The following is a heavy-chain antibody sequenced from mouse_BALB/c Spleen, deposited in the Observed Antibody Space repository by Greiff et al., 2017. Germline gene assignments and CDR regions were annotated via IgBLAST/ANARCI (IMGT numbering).Heavy chain of an antibody. Sequence: EVQGVESGGGLVKPGGSLKLSCAASGFTFSDYYMYWVRQTPEKRLEWVAYISSGGGSTYYPDTVKGRFTISRDNAKNTLYLQMSSLKSEDTAMYYCARHRNWYAMDYWGQGTSVTVSS. CDR2: ISSGGGST. CDR1: GFTFSDYY. D-gene: IGHD4-1*01. V-gene: IGHV5-12-1*01. J-gene: IGHJ4*01. CDR3: ARHRNWYAMDY.